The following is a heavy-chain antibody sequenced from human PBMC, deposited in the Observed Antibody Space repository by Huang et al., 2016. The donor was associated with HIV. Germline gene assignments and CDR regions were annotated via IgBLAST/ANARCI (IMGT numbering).Heavy chain of an antibody. CDR1: GGSISSSFYY. J-gene: IGHJ4*02. D-gene: IGHD3-3*01. Sequence: QVQLQESGRGLVKPSETLSLTCTVSGGSISSSFYYWGWIRQSPGKGLEWSGSMYDIGTTYYNPALKRRVTISADTSNSQFSLKLTSVTAADSAVYYCVRHRPNYDFWSGYYPYFDDWGQGTLVTVSS. V-gene: IGHV4-39*01. CDR2: MYDIGTT. CDR3: VRHRPNYDFWSGYYPYFDD.